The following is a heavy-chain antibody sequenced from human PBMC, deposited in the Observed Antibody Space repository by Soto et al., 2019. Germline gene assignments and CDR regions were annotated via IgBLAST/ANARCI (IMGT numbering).Heavy chain of an antibody. Sequence: GGSLRLSCAASGFTFSSYAMSWVRQAPGKGLEWVSAISGSGGSTYYADSVKGRFTISRDNSKNTLYLQMNSLRAEDTAVYYCVNSFGDFWSGYYTPGIDYWGQGTLVTVSS. J-gene: IGHJ4*02. D-gene: IGHD3-3*01. CDR2: ISGSGGST. V-gene: IGHV3-23*01. CDR1: GFTFSSYA. CDR3: VNSFGDFWSGYYTPGIDY.